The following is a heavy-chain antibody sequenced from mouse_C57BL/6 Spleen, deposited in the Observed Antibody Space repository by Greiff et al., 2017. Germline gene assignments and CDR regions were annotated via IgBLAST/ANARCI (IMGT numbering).Heavy chain of an antibody. J-gene: IGHJ2*01. D-gene: IGHD2-2*01. CDR1: GYTFTSYW. CDR2: IYPGSGST. Sequence: QVQLQQPGAELVKPGASVKMSCKASGYTFTSYWITWVKQRPGHGLEWIGDIYPGSGSTNYNEKFKSKATLTVDTSSSTAYMQRSSLTSEDSAVYYCARGYAGVNYWGQGTTLTVSS. CDR3: ARGYAGVNY. V-gene: IGHV1-55*01.